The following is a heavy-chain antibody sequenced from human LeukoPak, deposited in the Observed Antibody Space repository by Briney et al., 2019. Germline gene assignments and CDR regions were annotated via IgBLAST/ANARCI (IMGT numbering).Heavy chain of an antibody. V-gene: IGHV3-66*02. D-gene: IGHD1-26*01. CDR1: GFTVSSNY. Sequence: GGSLRLSCAASGFTVSSNYMSWVRQAPGKGLELVSVIYSGGSTYYADSVKGRSTISRDNSKNTLYLQMNSLRAEDTAVYYSARDKIVGATTPRDAFDIWGQGTMVTVSS. CDR3: ARDKIVGATTPRDAFDI. CDR2: IYSGGST. J-gene: IGHJ3*02.